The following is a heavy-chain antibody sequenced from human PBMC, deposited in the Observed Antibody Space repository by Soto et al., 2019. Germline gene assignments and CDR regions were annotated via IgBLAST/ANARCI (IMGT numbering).Heavy chain of an antibody. V-gene: IGHV3-21*01. Sequence: PGGSLRLSCAASGFTFSSYSMNWVRQAPGKGLEWVSSISSSSSYIYYADSVKGRFTISRDNAKNSLYLQMNSLRAEDTAVYYCARDPRLYDYDSSGYHDAFDIWGQGTMVTVSS. J-gene: IGHJ3*02. CDR1: GFTFSSYS. CDR2: ISSSSSYI. D-gene: IGHD3-22*01. CDR3: ARDPRLYDYDSSGYHDAFDI.